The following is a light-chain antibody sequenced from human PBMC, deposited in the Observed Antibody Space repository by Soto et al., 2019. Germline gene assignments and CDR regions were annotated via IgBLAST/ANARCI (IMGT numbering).Light chain of an antibody. J-gene: IGLJ3*02. V-gene: IGLV2-14*01. CDR1: SSDVGAYDY. CDR2: EVS. CDR3: SSFSSSTTLWV. Sequence: QSALTQPASVSGSPGQSITISCTGTSSDVGAYDYVSWYQQYPGKAPKLMIYEVSNRPSGVSYRFSGSKSGNTASLTVSELQADDEANYYCSSFSSSTTLWVFGGGTKLTVL.